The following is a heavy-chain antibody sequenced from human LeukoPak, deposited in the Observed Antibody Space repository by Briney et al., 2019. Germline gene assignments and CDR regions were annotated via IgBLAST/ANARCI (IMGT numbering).Heavy chain of an antibody. J-gene: IGHJ6*02. CDR2: IYYSGST. V-gene: IGHV4-30-4*01. Sequence: SETLSLTCTVSGGSISSGDYYWSWIRQPPGKGLEWIGYIYYSGSTYYNPSLKSRVTISVDTSKNQFSLKLSSVTAADTAVYYCARDTVVPAATPVRPRAYYYYGMDVWGQGTTVTVSS. CDR1: GGSISSGDYY. D-gene: IGHD2-2*02. CDR3: ARDTVVPAATPVRPRAYYYYGMDV.